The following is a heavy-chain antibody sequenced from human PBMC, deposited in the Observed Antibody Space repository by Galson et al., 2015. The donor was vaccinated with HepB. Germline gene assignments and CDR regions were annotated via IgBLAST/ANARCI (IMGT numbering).Heavy chain of an antibody. CDR3: AKGGLAVAGTFDY. D-gene: IGHD6-19*01. J-gene: IGHJ4*02. CDR1: GFTFSSYG. CDR2: MSYDGSNK. V-gene: IGHV3-30*18. Sequence: SLRLSCAASGFTFSSYGMHWVRQAPGKGLEWVAVMSYDGSNKYYADSVKGRFTISRDNSENTLYLQMNSLRAEDTAVYYCAKGGLAVAGTFDYWGQGTLVTVSS.